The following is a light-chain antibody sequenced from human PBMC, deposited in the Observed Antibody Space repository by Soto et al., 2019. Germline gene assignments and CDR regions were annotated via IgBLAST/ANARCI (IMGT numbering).Light chain of an antibody. CDR3: QQRRNWPLT. V-gene: IGKV3-11*01. Sequence: EIGLTQSPVTLSLSPGERATLACRASQNVDSYLTWYPQKPGQAPRLLIFDVYNMATGIPASFSGSGSGTDFTLAISSLDTEDCTIYYCQQRRNWPLTFGGGTRVEIK. J-gene: IGKJ4*01. CDR1: QNVDSY. CDR2: DVY.